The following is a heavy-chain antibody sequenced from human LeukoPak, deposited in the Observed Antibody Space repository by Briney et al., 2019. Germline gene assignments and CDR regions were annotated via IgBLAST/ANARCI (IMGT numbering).Heavy chain of an antibody. CDR2: ISGSGGST. D-gene: IGHD3-3*01. CDR1: GFTFSSFA. J-gene: IGHJ4*02. Sequence: GGSLRLSCAASGFTFSSFAMNWVRQAPGKGLEWVSGISGSGGSTYYADSVKGRFTISRDNSKNTLYMQMNSLRAEDTAVYYCAKILGSGHYFDYWGQGTQVTVSS. CDR3: AKILGSGHYFDY. V-gene: IGHV3-23*01.